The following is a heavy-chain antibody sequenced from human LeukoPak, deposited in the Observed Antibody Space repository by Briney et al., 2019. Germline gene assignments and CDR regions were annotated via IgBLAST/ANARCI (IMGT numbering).Heavy chain of an antibody. CDR2: INPNSGGT. Sequence: GASVKVSCKASGYTFTGYYMHWVRQAPGQGLEWMGWINPNSGGTNYAQKFQGRVTMTRDTSISTAYMELSSLRSDDTAVYYCAIGYCRGGSCDDEPGDAFDIWGQGTMVAVSS. D-gene: IGHD2-15*01. V-gene: IGHV1-2*02. J-gene: IGHJ3*02. CDR1: GYTFTGYY. CDR3: AIGYCRGGSCDDEPGDAFDI.